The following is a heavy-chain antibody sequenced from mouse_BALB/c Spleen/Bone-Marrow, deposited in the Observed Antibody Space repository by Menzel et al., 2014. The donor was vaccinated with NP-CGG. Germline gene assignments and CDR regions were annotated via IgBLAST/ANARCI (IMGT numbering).Heavy chain of an antibody. V-gene: IGHV2-6-7*01. Sequence: VKVEESVPGLVAPSQSLSITCTVSGFSLTGYGVTWVPQPPGKGLDGLGMIWGDGSTDYNSALKSRLSISKDNSKSQVFLKMHSLQSDDTARYYCARRGDYGAWFAYWGQGTLVTVSA. J-gene: IGHJ3*01. CDR1: GFSLTGYG. D-gene: IGHD1-1*01. CDR3: ARRGDYGAWFAY. CDR2: IWGDGST.